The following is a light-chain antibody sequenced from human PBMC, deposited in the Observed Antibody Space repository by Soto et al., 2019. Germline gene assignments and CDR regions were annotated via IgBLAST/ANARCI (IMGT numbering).Light chain of an antibody. CDR2: DVS. CDR1: SSDISYYNY. Sequence: QSVLTQPASVSGSPGQSITISCTGTSSDISYYNYVSWYQQHPGKAPKLMIYDVSNPPSGVSNRFSGSKSGNTASLTISGLQAEDEADYYCSSYTTSTAFVVFGGGTKVTVL. V-gene: IGLV2-14*03. J-gene: IGLJ2*01. CDR3: SSYTTSTAFVV.